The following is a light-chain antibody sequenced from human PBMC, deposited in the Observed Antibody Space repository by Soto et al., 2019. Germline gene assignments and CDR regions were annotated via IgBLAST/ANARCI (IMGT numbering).Light chain of an antibody. Sequence: DIQMTQSPSSLSASVGDGVTITCRASQSISRYLNWYQQKPGKAPKLLIYATSSLQSGVPSRFSGSGSGTDFTLTISSLQPEDFATYYCQQTYSSITFGGGTKVDIK. CDR2: ATS. CDR3: QQTYSSIT. V-gene: IGKV1-39*01. J-gene: IGKJ4*01. CDR1: QSISRY.